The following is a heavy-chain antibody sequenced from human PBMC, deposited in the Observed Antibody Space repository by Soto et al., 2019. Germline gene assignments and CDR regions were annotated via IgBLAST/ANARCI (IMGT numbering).Heavy chain of an antibody. CDR3: TRDLNLYTVP. Sequence: GGALRLSCAAPGFTFSGYWMTWGRQAPGKGLEGVANISPDGSEEYYVDSVKGRFTISRDNAKNSVYLQMNSLRGEDTALYYCTRDLNLYTVPWGQGP. V-gene: IGHV3-7*04. CDR1: GFTFSGYW. CDR2: ISPDGSEE. D-gene: IGHD1-20*01. J-gene: IGHJ5*02.